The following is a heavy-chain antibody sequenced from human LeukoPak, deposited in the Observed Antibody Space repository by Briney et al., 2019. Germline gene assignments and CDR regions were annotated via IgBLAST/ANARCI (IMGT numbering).Heavy chain of an antibody. D-gene: IGHD6-13*01. Sequence: SVKVSCKPSGGTFSSYALSWVRQAPGQGLEWMGGIIPIFGTANYAQKLQGRVTITTDESTSTAYMELISLRSEDTAVYYCTRDRKAADVPHYYYMDVWGKGTTVTVSS. CDR1: GGTFSSYA. V-gene: IGHV1-69*05. CDR3: TRDRKAADVPHYYYMDV. J-gene: IGHJ6*03. CDR2: IIPIFGTA.